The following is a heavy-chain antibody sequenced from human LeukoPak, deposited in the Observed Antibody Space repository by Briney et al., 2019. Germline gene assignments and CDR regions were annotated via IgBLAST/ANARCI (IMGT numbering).Heavy chain of an antibody. CDR3: AREGGSHGPPNY. Sequence: PSETPSLTCTVSGGSISSYYWSWIRQPPGKGLEWIGYIYYSGSTNYNPSLKSRVTISVDTSKNQFSLKLSSVTAADTAVYYCAREGGSHGPPNYWGQGTLVTVSS. CDR1: GGSISSYY. D-gene: IGHD1-26*01. V-gene: IGHV4-59*01. CDR2: IYYSGST. J-gene: IGHJ4*02.